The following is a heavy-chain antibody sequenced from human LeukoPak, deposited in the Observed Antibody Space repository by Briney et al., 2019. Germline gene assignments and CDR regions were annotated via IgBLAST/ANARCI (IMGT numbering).Heavy chain of an antibody. J-gene: IGHJ5*02. Sequence: ASVKVSCKASGYTFTCYYMHWVRQAPGQGLEWMGWINPNSGGTNYAQKFQGRVTMTRDTSISTAYMELSRLRSDDTAVYYCARAPIAAVSWLFDPWGQGTLVTVSS. CDR1: GYTFTCYY. V-gene: IGHV1-2*02. CDR3: ARAPIAAVSWLFDP. CDR2: INPNSGGT. D-gene: IGHD6-13*01.